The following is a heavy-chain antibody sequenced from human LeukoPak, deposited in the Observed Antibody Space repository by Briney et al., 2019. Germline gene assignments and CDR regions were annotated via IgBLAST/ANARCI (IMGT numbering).Heavy chain of an antibody. D-gene: IGHD2-8*01. CDR1: GPIRAYY. CDR2: SHNLGRM. CDR3: ARGQSFLGGTKTDWFDT. V-gene: IGHV4-59*01. Sequence: SEPLSLPCTFSGPIRAYYWSWIRQPPGQGLEWIGYSHNLGRMNNNPSLERRVTMSIDTSKNLFSLRLSSLTAADTAVYYCARGQSFLGGTKTDWFDTWGQGTVVTVSS. J-gene: IGHJ5*02.